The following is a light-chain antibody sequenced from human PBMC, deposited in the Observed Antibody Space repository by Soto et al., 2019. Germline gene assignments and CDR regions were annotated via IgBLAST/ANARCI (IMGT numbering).Light chain of an antibody. CDR2: EVN. CDR3: CAYVSSNTLL. J-gene: IGLJ3*02. Sequence: QSALTQPASVSGSPGQSITISCTGTSNDVGGYKYVSWYQQHPGKAPKLMIYEVNNRPSGVSNRFSGSKSGNTASLIISGLQGDDEGDYYCCAYVSSNTLLFGGGTKLTVL. CDR1: SNDVGGYKY. V-gene: IGLV2-14*01.